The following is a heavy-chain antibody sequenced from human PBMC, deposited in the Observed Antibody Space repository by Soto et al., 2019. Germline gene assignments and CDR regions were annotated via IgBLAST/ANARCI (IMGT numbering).Heavy chain of an antibody. CDR2: ISSGGGSP. Sequence: EVQLLESGGGLVQPGGSLRLSCAASGFTFSSYAMSWVRQAPGKGLEWVSGISSGGGSPYNADSVKGRFTNSRVNSKNTLYLQMDSLRADDTAVYYCAKGDGRIVPRHFDYWGQGTLVTVSS. V-gene: IGHV3-23*01. J-gene: IGHJ4*02. CDR3: AKGDGRIVPRHFDY. CDR1: GFTFSSYA. D-gene: IGHD6-6*01.